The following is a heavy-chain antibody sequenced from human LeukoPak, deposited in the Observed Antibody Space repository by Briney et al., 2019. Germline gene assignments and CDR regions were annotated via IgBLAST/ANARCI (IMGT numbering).Heavy chain of an antibody. CDR1: GFTVSSNY. Sequence: GGSLRLSCAASGFTVSSNYMNWVRQAPGKGLEWVSAISGSGGSTYYADSVKGRFTISRDNSKNTLYLQMNSLRAEDTAVYYCAKGPAPPAYYYGSGSYHHTLLDYWGQGTLVTVPS. D-gene: IGHD3-10*01. CDR2: ISGSGGST. CDR3: AKGPAPPAYYYGSGSYHHTLLDY. V-gene: IGHV3-23*01. J-gene: IGHJ4*02.